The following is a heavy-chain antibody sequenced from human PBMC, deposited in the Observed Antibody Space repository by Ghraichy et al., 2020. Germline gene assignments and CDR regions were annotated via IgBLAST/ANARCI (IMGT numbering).Heavy chain of an antibody. CDR3: ARHGNYFGSGSYTGVYGMAV. J-gene: IGHJ6*02. D-gene: IGHD3-10*01. CDR2: IYPSDSDT. Sequence: GSLRLSCKGFGSSFSNYWLAWVRQMPGKGLEWMGIIYPSDSDTRYSPTFQGQVTISADKSISTAYLQWSNLKASDTAMYYCARHGNYFGSGSYTGVYGMAVWGQGTTVTVSS. CDR1: GSSFSNYW. V-gene: IGHV5-51*01.